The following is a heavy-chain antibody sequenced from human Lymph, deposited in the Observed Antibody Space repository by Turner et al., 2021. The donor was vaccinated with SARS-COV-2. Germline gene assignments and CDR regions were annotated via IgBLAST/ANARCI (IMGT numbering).Heavy chain of an antibody. V-gene: IGHV5-51*01. CDR2: MYPGDSDT. D-gene: IGHD3-3*01. CDR3: ARREWGGSLGHIDY. J-gene: IGHJ4*02. Sequence: EVQLVQSGAEVNKPGESLKISCKGSGYTFTSYWIGWGRRRPGRGLEWMGIMYPGDSDTRYSPSFQGQVTISADKSISTAYLQWSSLKASDTAMYYCARREWGGSLGHIDYWGQGTLVTVSS. CDR1: GYTFTSYW.